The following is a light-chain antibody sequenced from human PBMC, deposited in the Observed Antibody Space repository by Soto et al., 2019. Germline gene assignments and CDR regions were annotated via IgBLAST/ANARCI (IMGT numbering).Light chain of an antibody. J-gene: IGKJ3*01. CDR3: QQRSNRPRFT. V-gene: IGKV3-11*01. Sequence: PGERATLSCRASQSVDNYLAWYQQKPGQAPRLLIYDVSNRATGTPARFSGSGSGNDFTLSISSLEPEDFAVYYCQQRSNRPRFTFGPGTKVDIK. CDR1: QSVDNY. CDR2: DVS.